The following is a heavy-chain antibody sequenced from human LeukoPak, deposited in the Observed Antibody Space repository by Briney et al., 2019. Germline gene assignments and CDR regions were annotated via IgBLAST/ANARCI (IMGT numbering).Heavy chain of an antibody. V-gene: IGHV3-53*01. CDR3: ARDLIVGGNHDAFDI. J-gene: IGHJ3*02. D-gene: IGHD1-26*01. CDR1: GFTFHDYG. CDR2: IYSGGTT. Sequence: GGSLILSCAASGFTFHDYGMSWVRQAPGKGLEWVSVIYSGGTTYYADSVKGRFTISRDNSKNTLYLQMNSLRAEDTAVYYCARDLIVGGNHDAFDIWGQGTMVTVSS.